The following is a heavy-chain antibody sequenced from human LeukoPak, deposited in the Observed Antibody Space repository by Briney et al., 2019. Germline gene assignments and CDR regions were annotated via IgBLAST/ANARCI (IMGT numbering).Heavy chain of an antibody. CDR3: ARGGGYAWDY. CDR2: ISSSSSTI. D-gene: IGHD5-12*01. V-gene: IGHV3-48*04. J-gene: IGHJ4*02. CDR1: RLIFNTYG. Sequence: PGGSLRLSCAASRLIFNTYGMNWVRQAPGKGLEWVSYISSSSSTIFYADSVKGRFTISRDNAKNSLYLQMNSLRADDTAVYYCARGGGYAWDYWGQGTLVTVSS.